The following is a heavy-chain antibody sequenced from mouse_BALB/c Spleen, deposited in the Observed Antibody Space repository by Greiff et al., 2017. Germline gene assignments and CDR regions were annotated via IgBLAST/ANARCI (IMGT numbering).Heavy chain of an antibody. Sequence: VQLQQSGPELVKPGASVKIPCKASGYTFTDYNMDWVKQSHGKSLEWIGDINPNNGGTIYNQKFKGKATLTVDKSSSTAYMELRSLTSEDTAVYYCARPIYYDFQAWFAYWGQGTLVTVSA. J-gene: IGHJ3*01. V-gene: IGHV1-18*01. CDR2: INPNNGGT. CDR1: GYTFTDYN. CDR3: ARPIYYDFQAWFAY. D-gene: IGHD2-4*01.